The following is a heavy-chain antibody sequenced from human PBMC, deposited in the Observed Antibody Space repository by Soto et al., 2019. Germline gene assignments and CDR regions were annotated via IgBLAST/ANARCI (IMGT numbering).Heavy chain of an antibody. J-gene: IGHJ4*02. CDR1: GYTFTSYA. Sequence: GASVKVSCKASGYTFTSYAMHWVRQAPGQRLEWMGWINAGNGNTKYSQKFQGRVTITRDTSASTAYMELSSLRSEDTAVYYCARVMPDTAMVLGEEHTERAFDYWGQGTLVTVSS. CDR3: ARVMPDTAMVLGEEHTERAFDY. CDR2: INAGNGNT. D-gene: IGHD5-18*01. V-gene: IGHV1-3*01.